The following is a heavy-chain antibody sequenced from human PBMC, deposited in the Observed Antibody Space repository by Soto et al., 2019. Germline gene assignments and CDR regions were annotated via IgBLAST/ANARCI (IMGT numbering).Heavy chain of an antibody. CDR3: ARSGPAVALFDY. V-gene: IGHV3-53*01. J-gene: IGHJ4*02. D-gene: IGHD6-19*01. CDR1: GFTVSSNY. Sequence: VGSLRLSCAASGFTVSSNYMSWVRQAPGKGLEWVSVIYSGGSTYYADSVKGRFTISRDNSKNTLYLQMNSLRAEDTAVYYCARSGPAVALFDYWGQGTLVTVSS. CDR2: IYSGGST.